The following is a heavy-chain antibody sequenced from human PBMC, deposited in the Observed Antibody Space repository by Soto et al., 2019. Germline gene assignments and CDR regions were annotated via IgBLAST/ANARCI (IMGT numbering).Heavy chain of an antibody. CDR3: ASRSIAARPRSDY. CDR2: IIPIFGTA. V-gene: IGHV1-69*13. D-gene: IGHD6-6*01. Sequence: GASVKVSCKASGGTFSSYAISWVRQAPGQGLEWMGGIIPIFGTANYAQKFQGRVTITADESTSTAYMELSSLRSEDKAVYYCASRSIAARPRSDYWGQGTLVTVSS. J-gene: IGHJ4*02. CDR1: GGTFSSYA.